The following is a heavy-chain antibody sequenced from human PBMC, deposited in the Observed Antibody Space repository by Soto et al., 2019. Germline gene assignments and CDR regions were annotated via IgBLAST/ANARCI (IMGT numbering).Heavy chain of an antibody. CDR1: GIPFTDAW. J-gene: IGHJ4*02. D-gene: IGHD1-26*01. CDR3: VWQADFIGSWH. CDR2: IKSRGSGGTR. Sequence: VQLVESEGGLVKPGGSLRLSCVLSGIPFTDAWMNWVRQTPGRGLEWVGRIKSRGSGGTRDYAAPVKGRFTISRDDSRNTVYSQMDSLQIADTAVYFCVWQADFIGSWHWGQGSLVTVSS. V-gene: IGHV3-15*07.